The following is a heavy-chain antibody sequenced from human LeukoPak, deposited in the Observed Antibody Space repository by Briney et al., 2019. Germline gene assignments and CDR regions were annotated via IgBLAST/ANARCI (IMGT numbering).Heavy chain of an antibody. J-gene: IGHJ4*02. Sequence: GALRLSCTASGFTFSNFWMGWVRQAPGKGLEWVANIKQDETEKFYLGSVKGRFTISRDNAKNSLYLQMNSLRAEDTAVYYCARRSWSFDYWGQGTLVTVSS. CDR2: IKQDETEK. CDR1: GFTFSNFW. V-gene: IGHV3-7*03. D-gene: IGHD6-13*01. CDR3: ARRSWSFDY.